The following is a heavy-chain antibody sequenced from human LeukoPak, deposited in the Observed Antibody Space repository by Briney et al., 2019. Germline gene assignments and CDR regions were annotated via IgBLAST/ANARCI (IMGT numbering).Heavy chain of an antibody. CDR2: ISSSTTTI. J-gene: IGHJ4*02. D-gene: IGHD6-6*01. CDR1: GFTFSSYA. CDR3: AREVYSSSSSR. Sequence: PGGSLRLSCAASGFTFSSYAMNWVRQAPGKGLEWISYISSSTTTIHYADSVKGRFTISRDNVKNSLYLQMNSLRAEDTAVYYCAREVYSSSSSRWGQGTLVTVSS. V-gene: IGHV3-48*04.